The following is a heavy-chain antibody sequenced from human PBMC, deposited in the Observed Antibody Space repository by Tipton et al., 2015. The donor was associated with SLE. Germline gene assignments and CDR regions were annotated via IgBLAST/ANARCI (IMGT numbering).Heavy chain of an antibody. D-gene: IGHD3-9*01. CDR1: GGSIGSSRFY. CDR3: ARFSAVLRYFDWVGP. Sequence: TLSLTCTVSGGSIGSSRFYWGWIRQPPGKGLEWIGTIHYNGNTLYNASLKSRGTISLDTPKNQFSLQLSSLTAADTAVYYCARFSAVLRYFDWVGPWGQGMLVTVSS. CDR2: IHYNGNT. V-gene: IGHV4-39*07. J-gene: IGHJ4*02.